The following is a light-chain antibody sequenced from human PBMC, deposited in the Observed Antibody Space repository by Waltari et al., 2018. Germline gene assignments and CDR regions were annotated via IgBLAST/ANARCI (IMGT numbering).Light chain of an antibody. CDR2: VYSAGSN. V-gene: IGLV4-69*01. CDR3: QTGGHGTWV. Sequence: QLVLTQSPSASASLGASIKLTCTLSSGHSSNVIAWLQQQPEKGPRYLVKVYSAGSNSRGNEIPDRFSGSSSGAERYLTISSLQSEDEADYYCQTGGHGTWVFGGGTRLTVL. J-gene: IGLJ3*02. CDR1: SGHSSNV.